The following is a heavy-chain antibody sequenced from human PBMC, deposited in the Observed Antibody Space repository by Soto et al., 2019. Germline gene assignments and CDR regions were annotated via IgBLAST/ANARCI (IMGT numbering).Heavy chain of an antibody. CDR1: GASISPYS. Sequence: SETLSLTCAVSGASISPYSWSWIRQPPGKGLEWIGYIYHSGTTYYNPSLKSRVTISVDRSKNQFSLKLSSVTAADTAVYYCARNIYYFDNSGYWFDPWGQGTLVTVSS. CDR3: ARNIYYFDNSGYWFDP. CDR2: IYHSGTT. D-gene: IGHD3-22*01. J-gene: IGHJ5*02. V-gene: IGHV4-30-2*01.